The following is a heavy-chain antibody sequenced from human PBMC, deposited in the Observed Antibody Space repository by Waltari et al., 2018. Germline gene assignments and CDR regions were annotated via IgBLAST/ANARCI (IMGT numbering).Heavy chain of an antibody. V-gene: IGHV4-34*01. CDR1: GGSFRGYY. CDR2: SNHSGST. J-gene: IGHJ3*02. Sequence: QVQLQPCGAGLLQPSATLSLTSAVYGGSFRGYYSSWIRQPPAQGLEWIGESNHSGSTNYNPSLKSRVTISVDTSKNQFSLKLSSVTAADTAVYYCARATRRRSIAASPGAFDIWGQGTMVTVSS. D-gene: IGHD6-6*01. CDR3: ARATRRRSIAASPGAFDI.